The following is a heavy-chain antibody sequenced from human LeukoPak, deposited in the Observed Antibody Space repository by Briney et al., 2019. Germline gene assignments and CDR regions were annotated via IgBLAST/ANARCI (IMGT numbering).Heavy chain of an antibody. CDR1: GFTVSSNY. CDR2: ISSSSSYI. V-gene: IGHV3-21*01. Sequence: GGSLRLSCAASGFTVSSNYMSWVRQAPGKGLEWVSYISSSSSYIYYADSLKGRFTISRDDAKNSLYLQMDSLRAEDTAVYYCARDVDEWIQLWFNAFDIWGQGTMVTVSS. D-gene: IGHD5-18*01. CDR3: ARDVDEWIQLWFNAFDI. J-gene: IGHJ3*02.